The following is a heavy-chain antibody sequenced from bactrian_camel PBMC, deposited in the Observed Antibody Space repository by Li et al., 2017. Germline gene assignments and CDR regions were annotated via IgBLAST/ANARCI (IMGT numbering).Heavy chain of an antibody. V-gene: IGHV3S40*01. J-gene: IGHJ4*01. CDR2: INSGGGIT. D-gene: IGHD6*01. CDR1: GFTFSSYA. Sequence: DVQLVESGGGLVQPGGSLRLSCAASGFTFSSYAMSWARQAPGKGLEWVSGINSGGGITYYADSVKGRFIISRDNAKNTVYLQLNSLKTDDMAMYYCPMVNVDGGGGSWWAASNYWGQGTQVTVS. CDR3: PMVNVDGGGGSWWAASNY.